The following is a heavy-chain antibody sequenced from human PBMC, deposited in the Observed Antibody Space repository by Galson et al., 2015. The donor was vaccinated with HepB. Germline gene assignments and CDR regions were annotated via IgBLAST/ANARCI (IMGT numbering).Heavy chain of an antibody. CDR2: INAGNGNT. V-gene: IGHV1-3*01. Sequence: SVKVSCKASGYTFTSYAMHWVRQAPGQRLEWMGWINAGNGNTKYSQKFQGRVTITRDTSASTAYMELSSLRSEDTAVYYCARDGAGTVSLYYSYYMDVWGKGATVTVSS. CDR1: GYTFTSYA. CDR3: ARDGAGTVSLYYSYYMDV. D-gene: IGHD3/OR15-3a*01. J-gene: IGHJ6*03.